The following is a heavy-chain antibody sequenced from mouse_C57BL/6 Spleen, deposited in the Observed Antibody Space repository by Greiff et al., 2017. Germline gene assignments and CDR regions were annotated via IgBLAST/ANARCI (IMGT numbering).Heavy chain of an antibody. CDR1: GYTFTSYW. V-gene: IGHV1-55*01. CDR3: ARSGGTTVLDY. Sequence: QVQLQQPGAELVKPGASVKMSCKASGYTFTSYWITWVKQRPGQGLEWIGDIYPGSGSTNYNEKFKSKATLTVDTSSSTAYMQLSSLTSEDSAVYYCARSGGTTVLDYWSQGTTLTVSS. J-gene: IGHJ2*01. D-gene: IGHD1-1*01. CDR2: IYPGSGST.